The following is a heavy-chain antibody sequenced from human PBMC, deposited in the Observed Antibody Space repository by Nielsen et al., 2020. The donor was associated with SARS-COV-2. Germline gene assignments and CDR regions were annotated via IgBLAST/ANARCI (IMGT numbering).Heavy chain of an antibody. V-gene: IGHV3-23*01. D-gene: IGHD2-2*01. J-gene: IGHJ4*02. Sequence: GESLKISCAASGFTFGTYAMSWVRQAPGKGLEWVSGISGSAGTTSYADSVKGRFTITRDNSKNTLSLQMNSLRAEDTAVYYCAKSRCSNTCYVFDYWGQGNLVTVSS. CDR1: GFTFGTYA. CDR3: AKSRCSNTCYVFDY. CDR2: ISGSAGTT.